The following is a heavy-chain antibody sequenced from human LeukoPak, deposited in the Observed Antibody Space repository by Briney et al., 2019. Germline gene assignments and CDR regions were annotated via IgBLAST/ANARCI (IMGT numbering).Heavy chain of an antibody. CDR2: ISSNGGST. Sequence: PGGSLRLSCAASGFTFSSYAMHWVRQAPGKGLEYVSAISSNGGSTYYANSVKGRFTNSRDNSKNTLYLQMGSLRAEDMAVYYCARTLLWFGELRSWGQGTLVTVSS. D-gene: IGHD3-10*01. CDR1: GFTFSSYA. V-gene: IGHV3-64*01. J-gene: IGHJ5*02. CDR3: ARTLLWFGELRS.